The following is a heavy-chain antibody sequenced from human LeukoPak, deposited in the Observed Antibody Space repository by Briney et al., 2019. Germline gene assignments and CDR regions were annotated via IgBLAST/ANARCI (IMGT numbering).Heavy chain of an antibody. J-gene: IGHJ3*02. CDR2: IGGSGGST. Sequence: GGSLRLSCAVSGFTLTTYALTWVRQPPGKGLEWVSVIGGSGGSTYYADSVKGRFTISRDNSKNTLYLQMNSLRAEDTAVYYCAKTAQRGGTFDIWGQGTMVTVSS. V-gene: IGHV3-23*01. D-gene: IGHD3-16*01. CDR1: GFTLTTYA. CDR3: AKTAQRGGTFDI.